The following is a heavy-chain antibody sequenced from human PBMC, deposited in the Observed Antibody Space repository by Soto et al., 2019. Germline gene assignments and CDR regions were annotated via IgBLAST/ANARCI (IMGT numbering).Heavy chain of an antibody. D-gene: IGHD3-10*01. Sequence: GGSLRLSCAASGFKFSNYAMSWVRQAPGKGPEWVSFITSSGNGTYYADSVKGRFTISRDNSKNTLYVQMNNLRAEDTAIYYCAKRFFGSGSPPGAFDVWGPGTMVTVSS. CDR2: ITSSGNGT. V-gene: IGHV3-23*05. J-gene: IGHJ3*01. CDR1: GFKFSNYA. CDR3: AKRFFGSGSPPGAFDV.